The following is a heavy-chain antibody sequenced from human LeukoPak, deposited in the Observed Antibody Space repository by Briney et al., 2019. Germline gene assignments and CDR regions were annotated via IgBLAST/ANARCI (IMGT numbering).Heavy chain of an antibody. CDR3: AKDNFVRDIYRFFDWSFDG. V-gene: IGHV3-30*18. J-gene: IGHJ4*02. CDR2: ISYDGSKI. D-gene: IGHD3-9*01. Sequence: GGSLRLSCAASGFTFSSYGMHWVRQAPGKGLEWVAVISYDGSKIYYSDSVKGRFTISRDNSRNTVHMQMNSLRAEDTAVYYCAKDNFVRDIYRFFDWSFDGWGQGTLVTVSS. CDR1: GFTFSSYG.